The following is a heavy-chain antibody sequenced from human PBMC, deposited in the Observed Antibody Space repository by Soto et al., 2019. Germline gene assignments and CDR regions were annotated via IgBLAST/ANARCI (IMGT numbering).Heavy chain of an antibody. Sequence: QVQLQESGPGLVKPSETLSLTCTVSGGSVSSGSYYWSWIRQPPGKGLEWIGYIYYSGSTNYNPSLKSRVTISVDTSKNQFSLKLSSVTAADTAVYYCARSQGTGTTGYYYGMDVWGQGTTVTVSS. D-gene: IGHD1-1*01. CDR1: GGSVSSGSYY. V-gene: IGHV4-61*01. J-gene: IGHJ6*02. CDR3: ARSQGTGTTGYYYGMDV. CDR2: IYYSGST.